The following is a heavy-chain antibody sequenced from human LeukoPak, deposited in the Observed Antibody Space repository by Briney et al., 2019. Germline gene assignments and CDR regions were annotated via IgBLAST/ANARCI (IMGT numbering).Heavy chain of an antibody. CDR3: AKDRRSVTPDDC. CDR1: GFTFSSYA. CDR2: ISGSGGST. Sequence: GGSLRLSRAPSGFTFSSYAMSSVRQAPGKGLEWVSDISGSGGSTYYADSVKGRFTISRDNSQNTLYLQMNSRRAEDTAVYYCAKDRRSVTPDDCWGQGTLVTVSS. J-gene: IGHJ4*02. D-gene: IGHD4-17*01. V-gene: IGHV3-23*01.